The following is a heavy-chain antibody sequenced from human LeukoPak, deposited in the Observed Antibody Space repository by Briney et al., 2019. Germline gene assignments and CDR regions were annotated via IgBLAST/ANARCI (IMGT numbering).Heavy chain of an antibody. CDR2: IYGSGTT. J-gene: IGHJ6*02. Sequence: GGSLRLSCATSGFTVSSNYMSWVRQAPGKGLEWVSVIYGSGTTYYADSVKGRFTISRDNSKSTLDLQMNSLRVEDTAIYYCAREDRLIQPKKYYNHGMDVWGQGTTVTVSS. V-gene: IGHV3-53*01. CDR1: GFTVSSNY. D-gene: IGHD2-8*01. CDR3: AREDRLIQPKKYYNHGMDV.